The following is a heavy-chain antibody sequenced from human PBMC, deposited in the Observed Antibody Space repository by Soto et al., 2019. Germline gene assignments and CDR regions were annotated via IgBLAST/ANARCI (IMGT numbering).Heavy chain of an antibody. CDR1: GGSISSYY. Sequence: QVQLQESGPGLVKPSETLSLTCTVSGGSISSYYWSWIRQPQGKGLGWIGYIYYSGSTNYNPSLKSRVTISVDTSKNQFSLKLSSVTAADTAVYYCARYSSSYSFDSWGQGTLVTVSS. J-gene: IGHJ4*02. CDR2: IYYSGST. CDR3: ARYSSSYSFDS. V-gene: IGHV4-59*01. D-gene: IGHD6-13*01.